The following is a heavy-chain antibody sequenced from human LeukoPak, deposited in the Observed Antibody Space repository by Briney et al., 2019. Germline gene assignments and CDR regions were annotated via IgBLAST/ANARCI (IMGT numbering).Heavy chain of an antibody. CDR3: ARASSPYSSGWYWEY. D-gene: IGHD6-19*01. J-gene: IGHJ4*02. CDR2: IYYSGST. V-gene: IGHV4-61*01. Sequence: PSETLSLTCTVSGGSISSSCYYWSWIRQPPGKGLEWIGYIYYSGSTNYNPSLKSRVTISVDTSKNQFSLKLSSVTAADTAVYYCARASSPYSSGWYWEYWGQGTLVTVSS. CDR1: GGSISSSCYY.